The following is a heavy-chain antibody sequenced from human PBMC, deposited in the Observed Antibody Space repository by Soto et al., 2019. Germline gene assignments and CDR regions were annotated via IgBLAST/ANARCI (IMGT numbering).Heavy chain of an antibody. CDR2: IHHSGGT. Sequence: QVQLQESGTGLVKPSETLSLTCTVSGDSITNNNYYWGWIRQSPGKGLEWMGSIHHSGGTYNNPSLKRRITMSADRSKNQLSLSLTSVTAADTAVYYCARQNRQLWPNFDFWGQGTLVAVSS. D-gene: IGHD1-1*01. V-gene: IGHV4-39*01. CDR3: ARQNRQLWPNFDF. CDR1: GDSITNNNYY. J-gene: IGHJ4*02.